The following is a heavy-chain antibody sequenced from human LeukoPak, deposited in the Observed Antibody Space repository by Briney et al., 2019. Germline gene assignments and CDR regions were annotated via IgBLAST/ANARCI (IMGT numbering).Heavy chain of an antibody. CDR1: GFTFSSYA. Sequence: PGGSLRLSCAASGFTFSSYAMSWVRQAPGKGLEWVSGISGSGGSTYYADSVKGRLTISRDNSKNTLYLQMNSLRAEDTAVYHCAKDRGYHGDYFDYWGQGTLVTVSS. V-gene: IGHV3-23*01. J-gene: IGHJ4*02. CDR2: ISGSGGST. CDR3: AKDRGYHGDYFDY. D-gene: IGHD3-10*01.